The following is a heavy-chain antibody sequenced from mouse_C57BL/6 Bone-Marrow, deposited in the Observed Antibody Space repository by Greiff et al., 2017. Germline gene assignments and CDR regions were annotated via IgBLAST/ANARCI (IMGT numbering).Heavy chain of an antibody. V-gene: IGHV1-5*01. J-gene: IGHJ1*03. CDR2: IYPGNSDT. CDR1: GYTFTSYW. CDR3: TRKNYYGSSYDWYVDV. D-gene: IGHD1-1*01. Sequence: VHVKQSGTVLARPGASVKMSCKTSGYTFTSYWMHWVKQRPGQGLEWIGAIYPGNSDTSYNQKFKGKAKLTAVTSASTAYMELSSLTNEDSAVCYCTRKNYYGSSYDWYVDVWGTGTTVTVSS.